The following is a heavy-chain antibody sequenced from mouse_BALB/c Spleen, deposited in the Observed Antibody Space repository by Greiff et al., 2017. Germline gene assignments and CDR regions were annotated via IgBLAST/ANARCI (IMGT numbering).Heavy chain of an antibody. J-gene: IGHJ3*01. Sequence: QVQLQQSGAELMKPGASVKISCKATGYTFSSYWIEWVKQRPGHGLEWIGEILPGSGSTNYNKKFKGKATFTADTSSNTAYMQLSSLTSEDSAVYYCAELTGAWFAYWGQGTLVTVSA. CDR3: AELTGAWFAY. CDR2: ILPGSGST. V-gene: IGHV1-9*01. D-gene: IGHD4-1*01. CDR1: GYTFSSYW.